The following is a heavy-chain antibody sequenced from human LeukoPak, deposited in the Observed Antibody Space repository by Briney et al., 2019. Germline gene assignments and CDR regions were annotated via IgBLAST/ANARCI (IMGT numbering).Heavy chain of an antibody. Sequence: PSETLSLTCTVSGGSTSSYYWSWIRQPPGKGLEWIGYIYYSGGTNYNPSLKSRVTISVDTSKNQFSLKLSSVTAADTAVYYCASWGDDSSGYYVAYWGQGTLVTVSS. V-gene: IGHV4-59*01. J-gene: IGHJ4*02. CDR3: ASWGDDSSGYYVAY. CDR1: GGSTSSYY. D-gene: IGHD3-22*01. CDR2: IYYSGGT.